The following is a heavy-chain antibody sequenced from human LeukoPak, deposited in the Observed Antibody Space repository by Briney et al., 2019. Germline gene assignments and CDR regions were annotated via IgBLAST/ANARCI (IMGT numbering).Heavy chain of an antibody. Sequence: QPGGSLRLSCAASGFTFSTYSMNWVRQAPGKGLEWASYISSSSRTIYYADSVKGRFTISRDNSKNMLYLQMNSLGAEDTAVYYCAKRRLRVTGQGIDYWGQGTLVTVSS. CDR3: AKRRLRVTGQGIDY. CDR1: GFTFSTYS. CDR2: ISSSSRTI. J-gene: IGHJ4*02. V-gene: IGHV3-48*01. D-gene: IGHD3-9*01.